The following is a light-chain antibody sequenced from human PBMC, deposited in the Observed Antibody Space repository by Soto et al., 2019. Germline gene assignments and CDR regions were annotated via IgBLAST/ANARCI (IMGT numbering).Light chain of an antibody. V-gene: IGLV2-14*01. CDR2: GAS. Sequence: QSVLTQPASVSGSTGQSITISCTGTSSDVGGYNYVSWYQQHPGKVPKPMIYGASNQPSGDSDCFSGSRSGNTASLTTSGLQAEDEADYYCSSFTSTSSLVFGTGTKVTVL. J-gene: IGLJ1*01. CDR1: SSDVGGYNY. CDR3: SSFTSTSSLV.